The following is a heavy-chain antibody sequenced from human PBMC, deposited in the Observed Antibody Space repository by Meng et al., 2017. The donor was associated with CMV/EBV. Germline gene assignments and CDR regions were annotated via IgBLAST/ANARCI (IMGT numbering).Heavy chain of an antibody. J-gene: IGHJ4*02. Sequence: GGSLRLPCAASGFTVRSNYMSWVRQAPGKGLEWVSVIYSGGSTYYADSVKGRFTISRDNSKNTLYLQMNSLRAEDTAVYYCARELEFWGQGTLVTVSS. V-gene: IGHV3-66*02. CDR3: ARELEF. CDR2: IYSGGST. CDR1: GFTVRSNY. D-gene: IGHD3-3*01.